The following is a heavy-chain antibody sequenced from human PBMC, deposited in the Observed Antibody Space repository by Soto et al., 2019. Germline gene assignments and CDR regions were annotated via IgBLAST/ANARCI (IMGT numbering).Heavy chain of an antibody. CDR2: IYYSGST. CDR3: ARDQGFMVRGPYYYYGMDV. D-gene: IGHD3-10*01. J-gene: IGHJ6*02. V-gene: IGHV4-61*08. CDR1: GGSISSGGYY. Sequence: PSETLSLTCTVSGGSISSGGYYWSWIRQPPGKGLEWIGYIYYSGSTNYNPSLKSRVTISVDTSKNQFSLKLSSVTAADTAVYYCARDQGFMVRGPYYYYGMDVWGQGTTVTVSS.